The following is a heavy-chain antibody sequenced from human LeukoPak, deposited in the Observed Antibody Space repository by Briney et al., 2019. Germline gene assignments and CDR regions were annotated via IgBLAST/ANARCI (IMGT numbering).Heavy chain of an antibody. V-gene: IGHV3-21*01. CDR3: ARGPCSSNSCYIPDAFDI. CDR2: ISSSSSYI. J-gene: IGHJ3*02. Sequence: GGSLRLSCAASGFTFSSYSMNWVRQAPGKGLEWVSSISSSSSYIYYADSVKGRFTISRDNAKNSLYLQMNSLRAEDTAVYYCARGPCSSNSCYIPDAFDIWGQGTMVTVSS. CDR1: GFTFSSYS. D-gene: IGHD2-2*02.